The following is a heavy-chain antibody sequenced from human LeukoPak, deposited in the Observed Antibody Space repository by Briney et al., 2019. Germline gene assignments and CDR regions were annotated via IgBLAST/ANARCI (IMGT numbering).Heavy chain of an antibody. J-gene: IGHJ4*02. CDR3: AKGGQIRFLEWLLFDY. CDR2: ISGSGGST. V-gene: IGHV3-23*01. Sequence: GGSLRLSRAASGFTFSSYAMSWVRQAPGKGLEWVSAISGSGGSTYYADSVKGRFTISRDNSKNTLYLQMNSLRAEDTAVYYCAKGGQIRFLEWLLFDYWGQGTLVTVSS. D-gene: IGHD3-3*01. CDR1: GFTFSSYA.